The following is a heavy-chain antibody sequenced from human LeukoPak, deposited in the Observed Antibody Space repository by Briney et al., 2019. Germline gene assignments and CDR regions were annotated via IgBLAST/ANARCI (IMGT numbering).Heavy chain of an antibody. J-gene: IGHJ4*02. CDR2: INHGGST. CDR1: GGSFSGYY. Sequence: PSETPSLTCAVYGGSFSGYYWSWIRQPPGKGLEWIGEINHGGSTNYNPSLKSRATISIDTSKNQFSLKLTAVSAADTAVYYCARGAPGYWGQGTLVTVSS. CDR3: ARGAPGY. V-gene: IGHV4-34*01.